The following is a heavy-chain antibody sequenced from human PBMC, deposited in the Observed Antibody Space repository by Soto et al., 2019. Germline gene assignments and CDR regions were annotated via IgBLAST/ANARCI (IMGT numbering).Heavy chain of an antibody. V-gene: IGHV4-61*01. CDR3: ARGRYDILTGRDYFDY. Sequence: KPSETLSLTCTVSGGSVSSGSYYWSWIRQPPGKGLEWIGYIYYSGSTNYNPSLKSRVTISVDTSKNQFSLKLSSVTAADTAVYYCARGRYDILTGRDYFDYWGQGTLVTASS. CDR2: IYYSGST. CDR1: GGSVSSGSYY. J-gene: IGHJ4*02. D-gene: IGHD3-9*01.